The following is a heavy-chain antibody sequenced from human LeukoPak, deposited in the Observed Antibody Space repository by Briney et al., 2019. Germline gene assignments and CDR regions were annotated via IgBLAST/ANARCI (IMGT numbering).Heavy chain of an antibody. J-gene: IGHJ4*02. CDR2: INPSGGST. CDR1: GYTFTSYY. Sequence: ASVKVSCKASGYTFTSYYMHWVRQAPGQGLEWMGIINPSGGSTSYAQKFQGRVTMTRDTSTSTVYMELSSLRSEDTAVYYCATTRDRYSSSSGSAYDYWGQGTLVTVSS. V-gene: IGHV1-46*01. CDR3: ATTRDRYSSSSGSAYDY. D-gene: IGHD6-6*01.